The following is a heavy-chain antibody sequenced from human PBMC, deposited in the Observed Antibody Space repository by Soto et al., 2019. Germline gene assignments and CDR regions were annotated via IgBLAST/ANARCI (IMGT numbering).Heavy chain of an antibody. J-gene: IGHJ4*02. CDR1: GGSISPYY. D-gene: IGHD3-22*01. V-gene: IGHV4-59*01. CDR3: ARASYYSDSFGYFLDS. Sequence: ETLSLTYTVSGGSISPYYWSWIRQTPGKGLEWIAYIYYSGSTNYNPSLKSRVTISVDTSKNQCSLKLSSVTAADTAVYYCARASYYSDSFGYFLDSWGQGTLVTVSS. CDR2: IYYSGST.